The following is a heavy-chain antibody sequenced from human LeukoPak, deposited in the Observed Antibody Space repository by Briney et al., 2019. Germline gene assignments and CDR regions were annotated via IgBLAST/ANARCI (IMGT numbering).Heavy chain of an antibody. CDR2: IYYSGST. Sequence: PSETLSLTCTVSGGSISSYYWSWIRQPPGKGLEWIGYIYYSGSTNYNPSLKSRVTISVDTSKNQFSLKLSSVTAADTAVYYCARVAKYYDFWCGYYGSVVNWFDPWGQGTLVTVFS. CDR1: GGSISSYY. J-gene: IGHJ5*02. D-gene: IGHD3-3*01. CDR3: ARVAKYYDFWCGYYGSVVNWFDP. V-gene: IGHV4-59*01.